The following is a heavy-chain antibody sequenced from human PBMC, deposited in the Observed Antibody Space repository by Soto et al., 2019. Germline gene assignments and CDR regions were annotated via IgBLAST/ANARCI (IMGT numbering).Heavy chain of an antibody. Sequence: SVKVSCKTSGGTLTTFINYPINWVRQAPGQGLEWMGGIVPNIGTVNYAQKFQGRVKVTADKSTGTSYMELSNLSSEDTALYYCARRDTSGFLRYFDTWGQGTLVTVYS. J-gene: IGHJ4*02. D-gene: IGHD3-3*01. V-gene: IGHV1-69*06. CDR1: GGTLTTFINYP. CDR2: IVPNIGTV. CDR3: ARRDTSGFLRYFDT.